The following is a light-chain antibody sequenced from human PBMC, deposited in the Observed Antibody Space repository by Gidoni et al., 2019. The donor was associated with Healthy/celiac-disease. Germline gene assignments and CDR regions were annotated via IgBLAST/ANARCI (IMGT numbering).Light chain of an antibody. J-gene: IGLJ2*01. Sequence: SYELTQPPSVSVSPGQTASITCSGDKLGDKYACWYQQKPGQSPVLVIYQDSKRPSGIPERFSGSNSGNTATLTISGTQAMDEADYYCQAWDSSRMVFGGGTKLT. CDR1: KLGDKY. V-gene: IGLV3-1*01. CDR3: QAWDSSRMV. CDR2: QDS.